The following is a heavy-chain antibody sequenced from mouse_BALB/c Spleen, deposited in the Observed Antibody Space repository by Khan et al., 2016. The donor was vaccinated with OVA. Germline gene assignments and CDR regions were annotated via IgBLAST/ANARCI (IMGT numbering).Heavy chain of an antibody. V-gene: IGHV1-20*02. D-gene: IGHD1-1*01. CDR3: ERKNGSDFDY. CDR1: GYSFTGYF. J-gene: IGHJ2*01. Sequence: EVKLQQSGPELVKPGASVKISCTASGYSFTGYFMNWVMQSHGKSLEWIGRINPHIGEAFYNQKFKGKATLTVDESSSTAHMELRSLASEDSAVYYCERKNGSDFDYWGQGTTLTVSS. CDR2: INPHIGEA.